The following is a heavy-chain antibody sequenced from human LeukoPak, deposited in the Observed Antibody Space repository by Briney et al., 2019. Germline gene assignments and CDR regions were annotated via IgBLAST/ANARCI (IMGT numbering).Heavy chain of an antibody. J-gene: IGHJ5*02. D-gene: IGHD2/OR15-2a*01. Sequence: ASVKVSCKASGYTFTGYYMQWVRQAPGQGLEWMGWINPNSGGTNYAKRFQGRVIMTRDTSISTAYMEMSNLRSDDTAVYYCARYPPDCTSTTCRPGDWFDPWGQGTLVTASS. V-gene: IGHV1-2*02. CDR3: ARYPPDCTSTTCRPGDWFDP. CDR1: GYTFTGYY. CDR2: INPNSGGT.